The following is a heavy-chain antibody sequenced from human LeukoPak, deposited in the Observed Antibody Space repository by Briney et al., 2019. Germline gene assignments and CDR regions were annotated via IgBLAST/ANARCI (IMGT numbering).Heavy chain of an antibody. J-gene: IGHJ3*02. V-gene: IGHV3-48*01. CDR3: ARAIGYYYGSGSSDDAFDI. Sequence: GGSLRLSCAASGFTFSNAWMSWVRQAPGKGLEWVSYISSSSSTIYYADSVEGRFTISRDNAKNSLYLQMNSLRAEDTAVYYCARAIGYYYGSGSSDDAFDIWGQGTLVTVSS. D-gene: IGHD3-10*01. CDR2: ISSSSSTI. CDR1: GFTFSNAW.